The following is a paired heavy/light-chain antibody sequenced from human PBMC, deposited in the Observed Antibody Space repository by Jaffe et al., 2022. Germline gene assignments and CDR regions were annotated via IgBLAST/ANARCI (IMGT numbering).Heavy chain of an antibody. CDR1: GFSFSKAW. D-gene: IGHD4-4*01. CDR2: IKSKTDGETV. V-gene: IGHV3-15*01. Sequence: EVQVVESGGGLVKPGGSLTLSCAASGFSFSKAWMSWVRQAPGKGLEWVGRIKSKTDGETVDYGAAVKGRFAISRDDSKNKLYLQMFSLRTEDTAVYYCTTDYDDAISDNYPPYTLDYWGQGTLVTVSS. J-gene: IGHJ4*02. CDR3: TTDYDDAISDNYPPYTLDY.
Light chain of an antibody. CDR1: QSIGIF. J-gene: IGKJ2*01. CDR3: QQRSNWPPNT. V-gene: IGKV3-11*01. Sequence: EIVLTQSPATLSLSPGERATLSCRASQSIGIFLNWYQQKPGQTPRLLIYDASNRATGIPARFSGSGSGTDFTLTITSLEPEDFAVYYCQQRSNWPPNTFGQGTRLEIK. CDR2: DAS.